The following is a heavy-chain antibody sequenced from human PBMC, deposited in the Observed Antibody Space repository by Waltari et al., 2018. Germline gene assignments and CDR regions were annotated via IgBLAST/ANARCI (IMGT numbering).Heavy chain of an antibody. CDR1: GYTLTELS. Sequence: QVQLVQSGAEVKKPGASVKVSCKVSGYTLTELSMHWVRQALGKGLEWMGGFDPEDGETIYAQKFQGRVTMTEDTSTDTAYMELSSLRSEDTAVYYCATDSGFWSGYGYYYYYYMDVWGKGTTVTVSS. V-gene: IGHV1-24*01. D-gene: IGHD3-3*01. J-gene: IGHJ6*03. CDR3: ATDSGFWSGYGYYYYYYMDV. CDR2: FDPEDGET.